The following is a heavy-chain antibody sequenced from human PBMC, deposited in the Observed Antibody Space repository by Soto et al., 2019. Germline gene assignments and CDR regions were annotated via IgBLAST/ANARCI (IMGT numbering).Heavy chain of an antibody. CDR1: GGTFSSYA. J-gene: IGHJ4*02. Sequence: QVQLVQSGAEVKKPGSSVKVSCKASGGTFSSYAISWVRQAPGQGLEWMGGIIPIFRTTKYAPKFQGRVTITADESTSTAFMELSSVRSEDTAVYYCESEVPGDFGGQGTLVTVSS. CDR2: IIPIFRTT. V-gene: IGHV1-69*01. CDR3: ESEVPGDF.